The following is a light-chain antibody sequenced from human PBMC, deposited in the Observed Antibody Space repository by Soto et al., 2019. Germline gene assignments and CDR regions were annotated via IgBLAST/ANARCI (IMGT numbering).Light chain of an antibody. J-gene: IGKJ1*01. Sequence: EIVSTQSPGTLSLSPGERATLSCRASQSVSSSYLAWYQQRPGQAPRLLIYGASSRATGIPDRFSGSGSGTDFTLTINKLEPDDFAVYSCQQYDTSPWTFGQGTKVDIK. V-gene: IGKV3-20*01. CDR2: GAS. CDR1: QSVSSSY. CDR3: QQYDTSPWT.